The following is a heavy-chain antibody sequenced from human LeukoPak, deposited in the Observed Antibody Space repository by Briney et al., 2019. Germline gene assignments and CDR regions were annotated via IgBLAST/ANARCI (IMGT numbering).Heavy chain of an antibody. J-gene: IGHJ4*02. CDR3: AKGEWLSHRELDY. CDR2: ISYDGSNK. D-gene: IGHD3-3*01. V-gene: IGHV3-30*18. CDR1: GFTLSSYG. Sequence: PGGSLRLSCAASGFTLSSYGMHWVRQAPGKGLEWVAVISYDGSNKYYADSVKGRFTISRDNSKNTLYLQMNSLRAEDTAVYYCAKGEWLSHRELDYWGQGTLVTVSS.